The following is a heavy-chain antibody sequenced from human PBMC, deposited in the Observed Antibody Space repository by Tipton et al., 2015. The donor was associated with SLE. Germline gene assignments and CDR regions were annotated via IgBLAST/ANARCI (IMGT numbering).Heavy chain of an antibody. CDR1: GGSISSSY. CDR3: ARDSSGMGYYWFDP. J-gene: IGHJ5*02. Sequence: GLVKPSETLSLTCNVSGGSISSSYWNWIRQPPGKGLEWIAYIHYSGSTNYNPSLKSRVTILLDTPKNQFSLRLNSVTAADTAVYYCARDSSGMGYYWFDPWGQGTLVTVSS. CDR2: IHYSGST. D-gene: IGHD3-3*01. V-gene: IGHV4-59*01.